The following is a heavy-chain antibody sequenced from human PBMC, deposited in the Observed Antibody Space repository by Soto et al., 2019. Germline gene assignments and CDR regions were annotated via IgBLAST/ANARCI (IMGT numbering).Heavy chain of an antibody. CDR3: ARAPAITMVRGVAKRYYYYGMDV. CDR2: IGTAGDT. D-gene: IGHD3-10*01. Sequence: GGSLRLSCAASGFTFSSYDMHWVRQATGKGLEWVSAIGTAGDTYYPGSVKGRFTISRENAKNSLYLQMNSLRAGDTAVYYCARAPAITMVRGVAKRYYYYGMDVWGQGTTVTVS. V-gene: IGHV3-13*04. CDR1: GFTFSSYD. J-gene: IGHJ6*02.